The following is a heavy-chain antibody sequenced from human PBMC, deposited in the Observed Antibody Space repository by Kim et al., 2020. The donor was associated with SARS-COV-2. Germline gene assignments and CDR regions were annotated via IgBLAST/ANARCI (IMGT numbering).Heavy chain of an antibody. Sequence: GGSLRLSCAASGFTFSSYAMSWVRQAPGKGLEWVSAISGSGGSTYYADSVKGRFTISRDNSKNTLYLQMNSLRAEDTAVYYCAKDPILREGDYGSGSYFDYWGQGTLVTVSS. CDR1: GFTFSSYA. D-gene: IGHD3-10*01. J-gene: IGHJ4*02. CDR3: AKDPILREGDYGSGSYFDY. V-gene: IGHV3-23*01. CDR2: ISGSGGST.